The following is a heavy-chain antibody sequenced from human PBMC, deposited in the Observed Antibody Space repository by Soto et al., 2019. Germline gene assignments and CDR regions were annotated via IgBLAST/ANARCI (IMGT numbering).Heavy chain of an antibody. D-gene: IGHD3-10*01. J-gene: IGHJ5*02. CDR2: IDGSGGIT. CDR3: VKNSGWFNT. V-gene: IGHV3-23*01. CDR1: VFPFGSTD. Sequence: GGSLRLSCAASVFPFGSTDMSWVRQAPGEGLEWVSTIDGSGGITFYADSVKGRFTISRDNSRNTVYLQMNSLRGDDTALYYCVKNSGWFNTWGQGAMVTVSS.